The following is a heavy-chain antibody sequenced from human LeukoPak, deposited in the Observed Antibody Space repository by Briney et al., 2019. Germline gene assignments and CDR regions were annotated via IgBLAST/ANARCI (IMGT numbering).Heavy chain of an antibody. J-gene: IGHJ4*02. CDR2: ISSSGSTI. V-gene: IGHV3-11*04. D-gene: IGHD5-18*01. Sequence: GGSLRLSCAASGFTFGDYYMSWIRQAPGKGLEWVSYISSSGSTIYYADSVKGRFTISRDNAKNSLYLQMNSLRAEDTAVYYCARGFRRGYSYGYNFDYWGQGTLVTVSS. CDR3: ARGFRRGYSYGYNFDY. CDR1: GFTFGDYY.